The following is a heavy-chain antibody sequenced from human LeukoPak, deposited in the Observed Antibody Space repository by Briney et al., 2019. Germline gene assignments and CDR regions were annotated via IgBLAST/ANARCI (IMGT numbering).Heavy chain of an antibody. V-gene: IGHV1-3*01. Sequence: ASVKVSCKASGYTFTSYAMHWVRQAPGQRLEWMGWINAGNGNTKYSQKFQGRVTMTRNTSISAAYMELSSLRSEDTAVYYCARSSTVNYYFHGIDVWGQGTTVTVSS. D-gene: IGHD2-8*02. CDR1: GYTFTSYA. J-gene: IGHJ6*02. CDR3: ARSSTVNYYFHGIDV. CDR2: INAGNGNT.